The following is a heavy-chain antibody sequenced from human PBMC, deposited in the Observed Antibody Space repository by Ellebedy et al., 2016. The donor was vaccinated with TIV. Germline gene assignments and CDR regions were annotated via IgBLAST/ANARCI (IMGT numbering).Heavy chain of an antibody. CDR3: ESWDFDY. CDR2: IWYDGSIK. V-gene: IGHV3-33*01. CDR1: GLTFSRYG. D-gene: IGHD7-27*01. Sequence: PGGSLRLSCAASGLTFSRYGMHWIRQAPDKGLEWVAVIWYDGSIKYLADSVKGRFTISRDNFNNTLYLQMNSLRAEDTAVYWCESWDFDYWGQGTLVTVSS. J-gene: IGHJ4*02.